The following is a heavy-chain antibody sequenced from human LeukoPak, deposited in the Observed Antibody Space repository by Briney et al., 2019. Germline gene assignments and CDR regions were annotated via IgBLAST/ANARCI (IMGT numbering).Heavy chain of an antibody. D-gene: IGHD3-16*01. CDR1: GGSISSYY. Sequence: PSETLSLTCTVSGGSISSYYWSWIRQPPGKGLEWIGYIHYSGSTNYTPSLKSRVTISVDTAKNQFSLKLSSETAANTAVYYCAWGGYDYVWGSYVGYYFDYWGQGTLVTVSS. J-gene: IGHJ4*02. CDR2: IHYSGST. V-gene: IGHV4-59*01. CDR3: AWGGYDYVWGSYVGYYFDY.